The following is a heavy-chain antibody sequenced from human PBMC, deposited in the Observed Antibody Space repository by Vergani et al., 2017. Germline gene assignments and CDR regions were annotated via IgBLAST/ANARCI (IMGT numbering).Heavy chain of an antibody. Sequence: QVQLVESGGGVVQPGGSLRLSCATSGFSFSGYGMHWVRQAPGKGLEWVAVIHYDGRKHFYAESGKGRFTLYRDNTRKTVDVEMSRLRTEETAVYYCAKERVPYGSGSYIFDSGGQGTLVTVSS. J-gene: IGHJ1*01. CDR1: GFSFSGYG. D-gene: IGHD3-10*01. CDR3: AKERVPYGSGSYIFDS. CDR2: IHYDGRKH. V-gene: IGHV3-30*02.